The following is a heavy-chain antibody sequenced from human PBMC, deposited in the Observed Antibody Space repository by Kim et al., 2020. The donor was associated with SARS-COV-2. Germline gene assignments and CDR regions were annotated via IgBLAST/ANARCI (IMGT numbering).Heavy chain of an antibody. CDR3: ARDREGGSYLGGYFDY. CDR2: IIPIFGKA. D-gene: IGHD1-26*01. Sequence: SVKVSCKASGGTFSSYAISWVRQAPGQGLEWMGGIIPIFGKANYAQKFQGRVTITADESTSTAYMELSSLRSEDTAVYYCARDREGGSYLGGYFDYWGQGTLVTVSS. J-gene: IGHJ4*02. CDR1: GGTFSSYA. V-gene: IGHV1-69*13.